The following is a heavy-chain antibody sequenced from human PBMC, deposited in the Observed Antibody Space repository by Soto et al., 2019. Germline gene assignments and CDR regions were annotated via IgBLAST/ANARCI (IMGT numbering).Heavy chain of an antibody. D-gene: IGHD2-2*03. CDR1: GDTINSYS. Sequence: PSETLSLTCTVSGDTINSYSWSWIRTPPGKGLEWIGNIHYNGNTKYSPSLKSRVTMSVDTSKNHFSLKLISVTTADTAVYFCAREGNLGRWIQPLDSWGQGTLVTVSS. V-gene: IGHV4-59*01. CDR2: IHYNGNT. J-gene: IGHJ4*02. CDR3: AREGNLGRWIQPLDS.